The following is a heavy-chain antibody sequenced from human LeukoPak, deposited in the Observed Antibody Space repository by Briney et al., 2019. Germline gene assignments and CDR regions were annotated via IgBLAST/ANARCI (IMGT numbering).Heavy chain of an antibody. J-gene: IGHJ4*02. CDR3: ARGADSGYSSDN. D-gene: IGHD3-9*01. V-gene: IGHV3-23*01. Sequence: GGSLRLSCAASGFTFSNYGLSWVRQAPGKGLEWVSGITGSGGSTYYADSVKGRFTISRDNAKNTLYLQMNSLRAEDTAVYYCARGADSGYSSDNWGQGTLVSVSS. CDR1: GFTFSNYG. CDR2: ITGSGGST.